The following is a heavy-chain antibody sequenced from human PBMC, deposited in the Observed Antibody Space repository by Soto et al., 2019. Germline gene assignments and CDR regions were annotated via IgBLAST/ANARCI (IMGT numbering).Heavy chain of an antibody. Sequence: ASVKVSCKASGYTFTSYGISWVRQAPGQGLEWMGWISAYNGNTNYAQKLQGRVTMTTDTSTSTAYMELRSLRSDDTAVYYCASYCISTSCYPTYYYGMDAWGQGTTVTV. CDR3: ASYCISTSCYPTYYYGMDA. CDR1: GYTFTSYG. V-gene: IGHV1-18*01. D-gene: IGHD2-2*01. J-gene: IGHJ6*02. CDR2: ISAYNGNT.